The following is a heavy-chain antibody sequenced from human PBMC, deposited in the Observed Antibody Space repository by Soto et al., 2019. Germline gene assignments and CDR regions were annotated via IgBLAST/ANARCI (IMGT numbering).Heavy chain of an antibody. CDR1: GGSVNGYY. J-gene: IGHJ5*02. CDR2: INHTGGT. Sequence: QVHLQQWGAGLLKPSETLSLTCAVYGGSVNGYYWNWIRQPPGKGLEWIGEINHTGGTHYNPSLKSLVTMSVDTSKNQFPLRLSSVTAAETAIYYCATRITVFGLLIPPFDPWGQGTQVTGSS. V-gene: IGHV4-34*02. D-gene: IGHD3-3*01. CDR3: ATRITVFGLLIPPFDP.